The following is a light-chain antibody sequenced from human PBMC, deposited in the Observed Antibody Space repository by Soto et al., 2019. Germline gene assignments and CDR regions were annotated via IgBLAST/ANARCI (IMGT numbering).Light chain of an antibody. V-gene: IGKV3-20*01. CDR3: QQYGTSPGT. CDR2: GAS. J-gene: IGKJ1*01. Sequence: PGERATLSCRASQSVSSSYLAWYQQKPGQAPRLLIYGASSRATGIPDRFSGSGSGTDFTLTISRLEPEDFAVYYCQQYGTSPGTFGQGTKVEIK. CDR1: QSVSSSY.